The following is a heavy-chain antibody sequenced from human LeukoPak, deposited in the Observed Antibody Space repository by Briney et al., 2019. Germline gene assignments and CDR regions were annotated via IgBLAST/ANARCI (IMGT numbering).Heavy chain of an antibody. CDR2: ISYDGSNK. D-gene: IGHD2-21*01. CDR1: GFTFSSHG. CDR3: AKDYSFYSHYYTMDV. Sequence: PGGSLRLSCAASGFTFSSHGMHWVRQAPGKGLEWVAVISYDGSNKYYADSVKGRFTIPRDNSKCTLYLEVNTLEAEDKPVYYCAKDYSFYSHYYTMDVWGQGTTVTVSS. J-gene: IGHJ6*02. V-gene: IGHV3-30*18.